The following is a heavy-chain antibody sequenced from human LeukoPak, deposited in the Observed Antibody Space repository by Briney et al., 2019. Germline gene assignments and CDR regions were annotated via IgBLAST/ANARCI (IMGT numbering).Heavy chain of an antibody. D-gene: IGHD3-9*01. Sequence: GGSLRLSCAASGFTFSSYAMSWVRQAPGKGLEWVSAISGSGGSTYYADSVKGRFTISRDNSKNTLYLQMNSLRAEDTAVYYCASQYAYYDILTGPGAFDIWGQGTMVTVSS. CDR3: ASQYAYYDILTGPGAFDI. CDR1: GFTFSSYA. CDR2: ISGSGGST. J-gene: IGHJ3*02. V-gene: IGHV3-23*01.